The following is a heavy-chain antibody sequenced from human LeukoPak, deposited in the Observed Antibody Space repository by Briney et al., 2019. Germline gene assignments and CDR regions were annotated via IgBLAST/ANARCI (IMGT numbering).Heavy chain of an antibody. D-gene: IGHD3-3*01. Sequence: SQTLSLTCTVSGGSISSGDYYWSWIRQPPGKGLEWIGYIYYSGSTYYNPSLKSRVTISVATSKNQFSLKLSSVTAADTAVYYCAGRITIFGVVSDYWGQGTLVTVSS. CDR3: AGRITIFGVVSDY. V-gene: IGHV4-30-4*08. J-gene: IGHJ4*02. CDR1: GGSISSGDYY. CDR2: IYYSGST.